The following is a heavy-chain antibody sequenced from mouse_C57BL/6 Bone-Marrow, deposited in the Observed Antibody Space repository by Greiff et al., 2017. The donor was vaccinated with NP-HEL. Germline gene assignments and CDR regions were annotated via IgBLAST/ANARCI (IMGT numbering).Heavy chain of an antibody. CDR2: ISSGGSYT. V-gene: IGHV5-6*01. D-gene: IGHD2-10*02. CDR3: ARTYGNSFAY. Sequence: DVQLQESGGDLVKPGGSLKLSCAASGFTFSSYGMSWVRQTPDKRLEWVATISSGGSYTYYPDSVKGRFTISRDNAKNTLYLQMSSLKSEDTAMYYCARTYGNSFAYWGQGTLVTVSA. CDR1: GFTFSSYG. J-gene: IGHJ3*01.